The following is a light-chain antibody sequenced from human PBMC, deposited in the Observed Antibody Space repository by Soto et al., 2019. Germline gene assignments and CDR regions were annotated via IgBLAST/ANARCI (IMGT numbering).Light chain of an antibody. J-gene: IGKJ2*01. CDR2: GAS. Sequence: EIVLMQSPGTLSLSPGERATLSCRASQSVTNNYLAWYQQKPGQAPRLLIYGASSRATGVPDRFSGSGSGTDFTLTITRLEPDAFAVYYGQQYGISPLMYTFGQGTKLVVK. CDR3: QQYGISPLMYT. V-gene: IGKV3-20*01. CDR1: QSVTNNY.